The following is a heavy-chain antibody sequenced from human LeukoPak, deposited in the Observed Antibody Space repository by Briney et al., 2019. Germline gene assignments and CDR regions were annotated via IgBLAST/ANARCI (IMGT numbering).Heavy chain of an antibody. CDR3: ARDRPSRRPGLVVDF. J-gene: IGHJ4*02. Sequence: GGSLRLSCAASGLTVSSNSMSWVRQATGKGLEWVSFIYSGGSTYYADSVKGRFTISRDNAKNSLYLQMNSLRADDTAVYYCARDRPSRRPGLVVDFWGQGTLVTVSS. CDR1: GLTVSSNS. CDR2: IYSGGST. V-gene: IGHV3-53*01. D-gene: IGHD2-8*02.